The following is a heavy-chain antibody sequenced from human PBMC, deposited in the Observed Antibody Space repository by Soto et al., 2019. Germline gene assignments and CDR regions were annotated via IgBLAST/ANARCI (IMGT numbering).Heavy chain of an antibody. CDR3: ARFLGSGTYRSDY. J-gene: IGHJ4*02. Sequence: GGSLRLSCEASGFTFSDYSMNWVRQAPGKGLEWVSSITYSSSYKYYADSVKGRFTISRDNAKNSLYLQMNSLRAEDTAVYYYARFLGSGTYRSDYWGQGTLVTVSS. CDR2: ITYSSSYK. V-gene: IGHV3-21*01. D-gene: IGHD3-10*01. CDR1: GFTFSDYS.